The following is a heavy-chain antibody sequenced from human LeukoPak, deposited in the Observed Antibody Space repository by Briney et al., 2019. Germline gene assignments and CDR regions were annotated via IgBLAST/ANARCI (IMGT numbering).Heavy chain of an antibody. CDR3: ARDLWDYDSSGLGGWFDP. Sequence: SVKVSCKASGGTFSSYAISWVRQAPGQGLEWMGGIIPIFGTANYAQKFQGRVTITTDESTSTAYMELRSLRSDDTAVYYCARDLWDYDSSGLGGWFDPWGQGTLVTVSS. J-gene: IGHJ5*02. V-gene: IGHV1-69*05. CDR2: IIPIFGTA. CDR1: GGTFSSYA. D-gene: IGHD3-22*01.